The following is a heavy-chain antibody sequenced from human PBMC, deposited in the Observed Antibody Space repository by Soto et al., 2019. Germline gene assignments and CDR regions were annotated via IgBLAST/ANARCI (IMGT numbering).Heavy chain of an antibody. D-gene: IGHD3-22*01. CDR1: GGTFSNYL. J-gene: IGHJ1*01. CDR2: IIPILRRT. CDR3: ARGYYDGGLTQYFQH. V-gene: IGHV1-69*02. Sequence: QVQLVQSGPEVMKPGSSVKVSCKTPGGTFSNYLINWVRQAPGQGLEWMGRIIPILRRTDYTQNFQGRLTRXADKSTNTAYLELGGLRSEDTAVYYCARGYYDGGLTQYFQHWGQGTLIIVSS.